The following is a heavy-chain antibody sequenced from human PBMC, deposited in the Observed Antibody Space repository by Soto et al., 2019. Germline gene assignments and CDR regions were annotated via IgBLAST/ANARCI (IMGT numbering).Heavy chain of an antibody. V-gene: IGHV1-46*01. Sequence: QVQLVQSGAEVKKPEASVRVSCKASGYTSTNYYMHWVRQAPGQGLEWMGMINPSGDSASYAQKFRGRITMTRDTSTSTVYLDLSSLRSEDTAVYYCAGYYYHTSGTFDPWGQGNLVTVSS. CDR2: INPSGDSA. CDR3: AGYYYHTSGTFDP. CDR1: GYTSTNYY. J-gene: IGHJ5*02. D-gene: IGHD3-22*01.